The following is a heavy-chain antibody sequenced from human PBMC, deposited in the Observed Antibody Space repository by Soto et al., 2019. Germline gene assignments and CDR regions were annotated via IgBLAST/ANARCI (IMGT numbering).Heavy chain of an antibody. CDR1: GGSISSSSYY. CDR3: ARHGSSGGSGGYYYYGMAV. V-gene: IGHV4-39*01. CDR2: IYYSGST. D-gene: IGHD2-15*01. Sequence: SETLSLTCTVSGGSISSSSYYWGWIRQPPGKGLEWIGSIYYSGSTYYNPSLKSRVTISVDTSKNQFSLKLSSVTAADTAVYYCARHGSSGGSGGYYYYGMAVWGQGTTVTVSS. J-gene: IGHJ6*02.